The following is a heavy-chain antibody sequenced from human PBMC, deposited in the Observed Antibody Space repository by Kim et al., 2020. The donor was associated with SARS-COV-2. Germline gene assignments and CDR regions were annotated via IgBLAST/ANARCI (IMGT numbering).Heavy chain of an antibody. Sequence: SETLSLTCAVYGGSFSGYYWSWIRQPPGKGLEWIGEINHSGSTNYNPSIKSRVTISVDTSKNQFSLKLSSVTAADTAVYYCARGGPYYYGSGSPPGYWGQGTLVTVSS. V-gene: IGHV4-34*01. D-gene: IGHD3-10*01. J-gene: IGHJ4*02. CDR1: GGSFSGYY. CDR2: INHSGST. CDR3: ARGGPYYYGSGSPPGY.